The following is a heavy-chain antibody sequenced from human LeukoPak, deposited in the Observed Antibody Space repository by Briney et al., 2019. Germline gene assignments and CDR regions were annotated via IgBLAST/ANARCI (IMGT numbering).Heavy chain of an antibody. J-gene: IGHJ5*02. D-gene: IGHD6-6*01. CDR2: IYSSGNT. CDR1: GGSISSYY. V-gene: IGHV4-4*09. CDR3: ARHSSSSRGWFDP. Sequence: SETLSLTCTVSGGSISSYYWSWIRQPPRKGLEWIGYIYSSGNTVYNPFLKSRVTISVDTSKNQFSLRLSSVTAADTAVYYCARHSSSSRGWFDPWGQGTLVTVSS.